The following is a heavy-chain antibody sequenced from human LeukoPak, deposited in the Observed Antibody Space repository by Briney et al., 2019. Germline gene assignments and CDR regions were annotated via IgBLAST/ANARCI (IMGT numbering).Heavy chain of an antibody. J-gene: IGHJ5*02. Sequence: ASVKVSCKASGYTFTSYYMHWVRQAPGQGREWMGIINPSGGSTSYAQKFQGRVIMTRDMSTSTVYMELSSLRSEDTAVYYCARDRLPMTTVVHKWFDPWDQGTLVTVSS. V-gene: IGHV1-46*01. CDR1: GYTFTSYY. CDR2: INPSGGST. D-gene: IGHD4-23*01. CDR3: ARDRLPMTTVVHKWFDP.